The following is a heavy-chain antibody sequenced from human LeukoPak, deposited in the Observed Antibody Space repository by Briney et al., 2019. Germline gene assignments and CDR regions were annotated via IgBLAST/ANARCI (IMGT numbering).Heavy chain of an antibody. CDR3: ARVPYYYDSSGYYPAGLDY. D-gene: IGHD3-22*01. CDR2: INPNSGGT. CDR1: GYTFTGYY. Sequence: GASVKVSCKASGYTFTGYYMHWVRQAPGQGLEWMGWINPNSGGTNYAQKFQGRVTMTRDTSISTAYMELSRLRSDDTAVYYCARVPYYYDSSGYYPAGLDYWGQGTLVTVSS. J-gene: IGHJ4*02. V-gene: IGHV1-2*02.